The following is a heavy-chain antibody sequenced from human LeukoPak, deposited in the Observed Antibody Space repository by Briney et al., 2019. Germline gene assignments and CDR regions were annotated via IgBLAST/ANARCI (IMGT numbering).Heavy chain of an antibody. CDR2: INHSGST. J-gene: IGHJ5*02. V-gene: IGHV4-34*01. CDR1: GGSFSGYY. CDR3: ARGSHGDYGGSWFDP. D-gene: IGHD4-23*01. Sequence: SETLSLTCAVYGGSFSGYYWSWIRQPPGKGLEWIGEINHSGSTNYNPSLKSRVTISVDTSKNQFSLKLSSVTAADTAVYYCARGSHGDYGGSWFDPWGQGTLVTVSS.